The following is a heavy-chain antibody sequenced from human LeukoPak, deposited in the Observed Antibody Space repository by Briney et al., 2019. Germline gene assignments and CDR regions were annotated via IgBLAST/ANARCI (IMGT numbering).Heavy chain of an antibody. D-gene: IGHD6-13*01. CDR1: GGSISSYY. CDR3: ARIAAAGTRGFDY. Sequence: SETLSLTCTVPGGSISSYYWSWIRQPPGKGLEWIGYIYYSGSTNYNPSLKSRVTISVDTSKNQFSLKLSSVTAADTAVYYCARIAAAGTRGFDYWGQGTLVTVSS. V-gene: IGHV4-59*01. CDR2: IYYSGST. J-gene: IGHJ4*02.